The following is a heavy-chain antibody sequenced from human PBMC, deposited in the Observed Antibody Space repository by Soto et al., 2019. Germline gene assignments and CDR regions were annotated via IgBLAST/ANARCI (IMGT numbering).Heavy chain of an antibody. CDR2: IYPCDSDS. CDR1: GCTITIYW. V-gene: IGHV5-51*01. J-gene: IGHJ4*02. Sequence: PGESLKVSWRGSGCTITIYWIAWVRQMPGKGLEWMGIIYPCDSDSSYSPSFQGQVTISADKSINTAYLHWSSLKASDTAIYYCAKHEGYCSTTTCSNFDYWGQGTLVTVSS. CDR3: AKHEGYCSTTTCSNFDY. D-gene: IGHD2-2*01.